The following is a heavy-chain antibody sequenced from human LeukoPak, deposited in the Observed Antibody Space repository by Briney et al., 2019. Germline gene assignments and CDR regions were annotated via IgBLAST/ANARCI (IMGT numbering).Heavy chain of an antibody. CDR1: GFTFSSYA. Sequence: GGSLRLSCEATGFTFSSYAMHWARQAPGKGLEWVGITSYDGTINYYVDSVKGRFTISRDNSKNTVYLQVNSLRVEDTAVYYCARTYYSGSGSYYPHNCFDYWGQGTLVAVSS. V-gene: IGHV3-30-3*01. CDR3: ARTYYSGSGSYYPHNCFDY. J-gene: IGHJ4*02. D-gene: IGHD3-10*01. CDR2: TSYDGTIN.